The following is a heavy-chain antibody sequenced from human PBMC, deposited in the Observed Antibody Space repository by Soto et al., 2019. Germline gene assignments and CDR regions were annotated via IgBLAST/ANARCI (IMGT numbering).Heavy chain of an antibody. CDR2: IYYSGST. CDR3: ARSEYYDFWSGSYYFDY. D-gene: IGHD3-3*01. Sequence: NPSETLSLTCTVSGGSISSYYWSWIRQPPGKGLEWIGYIYYSGSTNYNPSLKSRVTISVDTSKNQFSLKLSSVTAADTAVYYCARSEYYDFWSGSYYFDYWGQGTLVTVSS. J-gene: IGHJ4*02. V-gene: IGHV4-59*08. CDR1: GGSISSYY.